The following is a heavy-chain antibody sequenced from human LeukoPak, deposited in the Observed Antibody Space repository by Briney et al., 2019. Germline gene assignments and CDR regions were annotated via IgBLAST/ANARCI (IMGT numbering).Heavy chain of an antibody. CDR1: GGTFSSYA. CDR2: IIPIFGTA. Sequence: ASVKVSCKASGGTFSSYAISWVRQAPGQGLEWMGGIIPIFGTANYAQKFQGRVTITADESTSTAYMELSSLRSEDTAVYYCAKVVPALTLNYYMDVWGKGTTVTVSS. CDR3: AKVVPALTLNYYMDV. J-gene: IGHJ6*03. D-gene: IGHD2-2*01. V-gene: IGHV1-69*13.